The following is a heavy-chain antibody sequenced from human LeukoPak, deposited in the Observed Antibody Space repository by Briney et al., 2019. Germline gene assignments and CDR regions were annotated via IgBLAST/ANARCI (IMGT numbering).Heavy chain of an antibody. CDR3: ARGFLGDAFDI. D-gene: IGHD3-3*01. CDR1: GFXFSRYD. V-gene: IGHV3-13*05. Sequence: PGGSLRLSCAASGFXFSRYDIHWVRQATGKGLEWVSAIGTVGDPYYPGSVKGRFTVSRENAKNSLYLQMNSLRAGDTAVYYCARGFLGDAFDIWGQGTMVTVSS. J-gene: IGHJ3*02. CDR2: IGTVGDP.